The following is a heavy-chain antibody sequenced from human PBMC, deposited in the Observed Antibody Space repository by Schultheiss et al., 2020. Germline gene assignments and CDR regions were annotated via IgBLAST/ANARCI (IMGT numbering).Heavy chain of an antibody. CDR1: GGSFSGYY. CDR2: INHSGST. Sequence: SETLSLTCAVYGGSFSGYYWSWIRQPPGKGLEWIGEINHSGSTNYNPSLKSRVTISVDTSKNQFSLKLSSLTAADTAVYYCARHVSSGWYWYYGMDFWGEGTTVTGSS. V-gene: IGHV4-34*01. CDR3: ARHVSSGWYWYYGMDF. J-gene: IGHJ6*04. D-gene: IGHD6-19*01.